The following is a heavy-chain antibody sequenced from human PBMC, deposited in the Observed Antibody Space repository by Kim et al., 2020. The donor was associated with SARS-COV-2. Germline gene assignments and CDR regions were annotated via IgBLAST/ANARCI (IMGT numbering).Heavy chain of an antibody. Sequence: ASVKVSCKASGYTFTSYYMHWVRQAPGQGLEWMGIINPSGGSTSYAQKFQGRVTMTRDTSTSTVYMELSSLRSEDTAVYYCARDGVAVAGTGRDYYYYYGMDVWGQGTTVTVSS. CDR1: GYTFTSYY. CDR3: ARDGVAVAGTGRDYYYYYGMDV. V-gene: IGHV1-46*01. CDR2: INPSGGST. J-gene: IGHJ6*02. D-gene: IGHD6-19*01.